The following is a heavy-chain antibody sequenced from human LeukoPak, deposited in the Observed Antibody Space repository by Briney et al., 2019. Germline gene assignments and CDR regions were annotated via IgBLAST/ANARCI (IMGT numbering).Heavy chain of an antibody. V-gene: IGHV1-18*01. CDR2: ISAYNGNT. D-gene: IGHD2-21*02. J-gene: IGHJ3*02. CDR3: AXXTXXDLPYCGGDCTAAFDI. CDR1: GYTFTSYG. Sequence: ASVKVSCKASGYTFTSYGISWVRPAPGQGLEWMGWISAYNGNTNYAQKLQGRVTMTTDTSTSTAYMELRSLRSDDTAVYYCAXXTXXDLPYCGGDCTAAFDIWGQGTMVTVSS.